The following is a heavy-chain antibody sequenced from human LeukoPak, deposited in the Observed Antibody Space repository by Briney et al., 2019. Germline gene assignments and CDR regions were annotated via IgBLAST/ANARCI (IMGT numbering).Heavy chain of an antibody. CDR3: ARASVMVYDILTGPNDY. V-gene: IGHV1-18*01. CDR2: ISAYNGNT. Sequence: ASVKVSCTASGYTFTSYGISWVRQAPGQGLEWMGWISAYNGNTNYAQKLQGRVTMTTDTSTSTAYMELRSLRSDDTAVYYCARASVMVYDILTGPNDYWGQGTLVTVSS. D-gene: IGHD3-9*01. J-gene: IGHJ4*02. CDR1: GYTFTSYG.